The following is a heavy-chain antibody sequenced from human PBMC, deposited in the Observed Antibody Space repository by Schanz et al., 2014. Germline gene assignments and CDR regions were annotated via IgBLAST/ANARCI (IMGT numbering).Heavy chain of an antibody. CDR3: VKDLQRELLRDDHYYGMDV. CDR2: IGSSSTTM. Sequence: EVYLVESGGGLVQPGGSLRLSCAASGFTFFTYNMNWVRQAPGRGLEWISYIGSSSTTMYYADSVKGRFTISRDNAKNTVFLQMNSLRAEDTAVYYCVKDLQRELLRDDHYYGMDVWGQGTTVTVSS. CDR1: GFTFFTYN. V-gene: IGHV3-48*01. D-gene: IGHD1-26*01. J-gene: IGHJ6*02.